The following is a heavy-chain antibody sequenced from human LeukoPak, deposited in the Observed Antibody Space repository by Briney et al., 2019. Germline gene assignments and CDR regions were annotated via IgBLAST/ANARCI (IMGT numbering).Heavy chain of an antibody. Sequence: ASVKVSCKASGYTFTGYYMHWVRQAPGQGLEWMGGIISIFGTANYAQKFQGRVTITADKSTSTAYMELSSLRSEDTAVYYCARKGYSYGPTDDPGPAFDIWGQGTMVTVSS. J-gene: IGHJ3*02. CDR1: GYTFTGYY. V-gene: IGHV1-69*06. CDR3: ARKGYSYGPTDDPGPAFDI. CDR2: IISIFGTA. D-gene: IGHD5-18*01.